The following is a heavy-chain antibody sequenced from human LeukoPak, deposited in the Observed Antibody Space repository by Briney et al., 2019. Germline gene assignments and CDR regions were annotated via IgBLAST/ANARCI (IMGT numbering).Heavy chain of an antibody. CDR2: VSYRGGT. CDR3: AREYYYDSSSWFDP. V-gene: IGHV4-39*07. CDR1: GDSISSSDYY. D-gene: IGHD3-22*01. Sequence: PSETLSLTCSVSGDSISSSDYYWGWIRQPPGKGLDWIGSVSYRGGTYHNPSLKTRVTLSVDTSKNQFSLKLSSVTAADTAVYYCAREYYYDSSSWFDPWGQGTLVTVSS. J-gene: IGHJ5*02.